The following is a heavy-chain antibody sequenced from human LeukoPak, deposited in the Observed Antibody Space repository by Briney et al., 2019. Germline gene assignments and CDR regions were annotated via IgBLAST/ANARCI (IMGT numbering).Heavy chain of an antibody. D-gene: IGHD3-10*02. CDR3: AELGITMIGGV. CDR2: IQDDGSNK. J-gene: IGHJ6*04. V-gene: IGHV3-30*02. CDR1: GFIFSSYG. Sequence: GGSLRLAWTAAGFIFSSYGIHWVRQAAGKWLEWVAYIQDDGSNKQYAHSVKGRFRISRDSSKNMLYLQMNSLRAEDTAVYYCAELGITMIGGVWGKGTTVTISS.